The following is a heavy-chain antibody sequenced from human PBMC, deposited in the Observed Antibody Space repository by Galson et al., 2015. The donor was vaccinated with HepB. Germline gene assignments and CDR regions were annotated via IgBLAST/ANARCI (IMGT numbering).Heavy chain of an antibody. CDR3: ARGRVGIATTGSFYYFDN. V-gene: IGHV3-30-3*01. Sequence: SLRLSCAVSGFTFISYAMHWVRQAPGKGLEWVAVISYDGSKKYYADSVKGRFTISRDNSKNTLYLQMNSLRGEDTAVYYCARGRVGIATTGSFYYFDNWGQGTLVTVSS. CDR1: GFTFISYA. D-gene: IGHD6-13*01. CDR2: ISYDGSKK. J-gene: IGHJ4*02.